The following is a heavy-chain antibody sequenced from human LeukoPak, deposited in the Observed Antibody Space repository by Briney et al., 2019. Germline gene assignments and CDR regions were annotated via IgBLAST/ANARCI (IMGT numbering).Heavy chain of an antibody. V-gene: IGHV1-2*06. Sequence: GASVKVSCKASGYTFTGYYMHWVRQAPGQGLEWMGRINPNSGGTNYAQKFQGRVTMTRDTSISTAYMELSRLRSDDTAVYYYARGFSWYYDSSGAWGQGNLGTVSS. CDR2: INPNSGGT. D-gene: IGHD3-22*01. CDR3: ARGFSWYYDSSGA. J-gene: IGHJ4*02. CDR1: GYTFTGYY.